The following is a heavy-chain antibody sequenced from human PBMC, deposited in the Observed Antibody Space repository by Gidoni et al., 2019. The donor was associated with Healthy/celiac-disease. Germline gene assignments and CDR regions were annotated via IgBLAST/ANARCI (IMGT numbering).Heavy chain of an antibody. CDR3: ARGALRPY. D-gene: IGHD4-17*01. CDR2: ISYDGSNK. CDR1: GFNFGSYA. V-gene: IGHV3-30-3*01. J-gene: IGHJ4*02. Sequence: QVQLVESGGGVVQTGRSQRLPCAASGFNFGSYAMHWVRPAPGQGLESVAVISYDGSNKYYADSVKGRFTISRDNSKNTLYLQMNSLRAEDTAVYYCARGALRPYWGQGTLVTVSS.